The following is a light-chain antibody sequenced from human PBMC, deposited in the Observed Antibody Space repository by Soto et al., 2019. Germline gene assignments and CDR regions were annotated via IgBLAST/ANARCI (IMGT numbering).Light chain of an antibody. Sequence: DIEMTQSPDSLAVSLGERATINCKSSQSVLYSSNHQNYLAWYQQKPGQPPQLLIYWASTRESGVPDRFSGSGSGTDFTLTISRLQAEDVAVYYCQQYYTTPVTFGGGTKVDI. V-gene: IGKV4-1*01. CDR1: QSVLYSSNHQNY. CDR2: WAS. CDR3: QQYYTTPVT. J-gene: IGKJ4*01.